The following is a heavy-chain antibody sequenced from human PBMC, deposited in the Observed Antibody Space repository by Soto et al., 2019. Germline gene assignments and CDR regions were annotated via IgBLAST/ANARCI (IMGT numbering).Heavy chain of an antibody. CDR1: GGSLSGYY. V-gene: IGHV4-34*01. J-gene: IGHJ4*02. CDR3: ARGQEGVVATH. D-gene: IGHD5-12*01. Sequence: QVQLQQWGAGLLKPSETLSLNCAVNGGSLSGYYWSWIRQPPGKGLEWIGEIKDGGSTNYSPSLKSRATISSDTSNNQFSLRLNSVTAADMGVYYCARGQEGVVATHWDQGTLVTVSS. CDR2: IKDGGST.